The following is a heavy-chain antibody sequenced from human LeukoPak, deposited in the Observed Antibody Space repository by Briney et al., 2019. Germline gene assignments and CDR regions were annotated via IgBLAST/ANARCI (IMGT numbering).Heavy chain of an antibody. V-gene: IGHV4-38-2*02. CDR1: GYSISSGYY. CDR3: ARATWYYYYYYMDV. Sequence: SETLSLTCTASGYSISSGYYWGWIRQPPGKGLEWIGSIFHSGSTYYTPSLKSRVTISVDTSKNKFYLKLSSVTAADTAVYYCARATWYYYYYYMDVWGNGTTVTVS. J-gene: IGHJ6*03. CDR2: IFHSGST.